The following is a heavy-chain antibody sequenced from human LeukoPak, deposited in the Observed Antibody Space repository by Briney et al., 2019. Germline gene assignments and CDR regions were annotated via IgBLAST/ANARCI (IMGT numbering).Heavy chain of an antibody. Sequence: ASVKVSCRPSGNTFTGHYMHWVRQAPGQGLEWMGRINPDSGGTNYAEQFQGRVTMTRDTSIITVYMELSSLRSDDTAVYFCARGFRTPLDYWGQGSLVAVSS. J-gene: IGHJ4*02. CDR1: GNTFTGHY. D-gene: IGHD1-14*01. CDR2: INPDSGGT. V-gene: IGHV1-2*06. CDR3: ARGFRTPLDY.